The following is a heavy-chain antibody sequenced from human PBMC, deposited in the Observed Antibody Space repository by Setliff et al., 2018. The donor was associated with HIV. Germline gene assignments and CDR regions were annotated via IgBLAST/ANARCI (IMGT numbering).Heavy chain of an antibody. CDR1: AFTFSDYY. J-gene: IGHJ4*02. CDR2: ISSHIGKNT. Sequence: PGGSLRLSCAASAFTFSDYYMSWIRQAPGKGLEWVSYISSHIGKNTNYADSVKGRFTISRDNTNNLLYLQMNSLRAEDTAIYFCARDFTELASFDYWGQGTLVTVSS. CDR3: ARDFTELASFDY. V-gene: IGHV3-11*04. D-gene: IGHD1-1*01.